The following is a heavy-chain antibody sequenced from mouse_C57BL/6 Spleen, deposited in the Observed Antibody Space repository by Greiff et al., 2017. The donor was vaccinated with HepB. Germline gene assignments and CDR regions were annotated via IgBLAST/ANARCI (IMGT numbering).Heavy chain of an antibody. CDR2: ISSGGSYT. V-gene: IGHV5-6*01. Sequence: EVKLMESGGDLVKPGGSLKLSCAASGFTFSSYGMSWVRQTPDKRLEWVATISSGGSYTYYPDSVKGRFTISRDNAKNTLYLQMSSLKSEDTAMYYCARQRGITTSYFDYWGQGTTLTVSS. CDR3: ARQRGITTSYFDY. J-gene: IGHJ2*01. D-gene: IGHD2-4*01. CDR1: GFTFSSYG.